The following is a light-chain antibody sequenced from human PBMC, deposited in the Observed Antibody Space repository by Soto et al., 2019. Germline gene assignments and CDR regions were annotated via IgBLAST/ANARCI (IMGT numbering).Light chain of an antibody. CDR3: QQYGSSPWT. CDR1: QSVRSGY. J-gene: IGKJ1*01. V-gene: IGKV3-20*01. CDR2: GAS. Sequence: EIVLTQSPGTLSLSPGESATLSCRASQSVRSGYLAWYQHKPGQAPRLLIYGASSRATGIPDRFSGSGSGTDFTLTISRLEPEDFAVYYCQQYGSSPWTFGQGTKVEIK.